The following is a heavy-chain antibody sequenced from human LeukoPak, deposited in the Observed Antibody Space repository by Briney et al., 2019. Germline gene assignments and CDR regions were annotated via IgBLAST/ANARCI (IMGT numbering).Heavy chain of an antibody. Sequence: ASVKVSCKASGYTFTSYYMHWVRQAPGQGLEWMGIINPSGGGTSYAQKFQRRVTMTRDTSTSTVYMELSSLRSEDTAVYYCARDLSGEPFDYWGQGTLVTVSS. V-gene: IGHV1-46*01. CDR2: INPSGGGT. J-gene: IGHJ4*02. D-gene: IGHD4-17*01. CDR3: ARDLSGEPFDY. CDR1: GYTFTSYY.